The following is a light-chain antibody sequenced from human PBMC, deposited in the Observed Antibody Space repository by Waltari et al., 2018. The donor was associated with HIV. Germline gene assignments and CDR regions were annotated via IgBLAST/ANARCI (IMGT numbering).Light chain of an antibody. CDR3: SSFAGSFWV. Sequence: QSVTISCTGTSSDVGGYNYVSWYQHHPGKAPKLMIYEVSKRPSGVPDRFFGSKSGNTASLTVSGLQAEDEADYYCSSFAGSFWVFGGGTKLTVL. CDR1: SSDVGGYNY. V-gene: IGLV2-8*03. J-gene: IGLJ3*02. CDR2: EVS.